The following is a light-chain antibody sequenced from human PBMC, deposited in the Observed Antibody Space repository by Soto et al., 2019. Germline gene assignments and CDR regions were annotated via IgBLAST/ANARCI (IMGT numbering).Light chain of an antibody. CDR2: DAS. V-gene: IGKV3-11*01. Sequence: VFAQSPATLSLSAGEDAILWCRASQSVSNYLAWYQQNPGQAPRLLIYDASYRATGIPARFSGGGSGTDFTLTISSLQPEDFATYYCLQDYNYPLTFGGGTKVDI. CDR3: LQDYNYPLT. J-gene: IGKJ4*01. CDR1: QSVSNY.